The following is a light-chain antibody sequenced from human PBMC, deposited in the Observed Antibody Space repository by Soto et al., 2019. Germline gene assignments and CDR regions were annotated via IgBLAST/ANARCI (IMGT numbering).Light chain of an antibody. CDR2: AAS. CDR1: QGISSW. V-gene: IGKV1-12*01. CDR3: QQANSFPLT. Sequence: DIQMTQSPSSVSASAGDRVTITCRASQGISSWLAWYQQKPGQAPKLLIYAASRLQSGLPSRFSGSGSGTDFTPTISSLQHEDCATYYRQQANSFPLTFGGGTKVEIK. J-gene: IGKJ4*01.